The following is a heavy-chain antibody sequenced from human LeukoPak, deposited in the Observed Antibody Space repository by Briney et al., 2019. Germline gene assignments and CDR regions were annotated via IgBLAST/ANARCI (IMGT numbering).Heavy chain of an antibody. D-gene: IGHD3-22*01. CDR1: GFTFSTYA. CDR3: AKDKLEITMIVPLGDMDV. V-gene: IGHV3-23*01. J-gene: IGHJ6*03. CDR2: ISGSGGST. Sequence: GGSLRLSCAASGFTFSTYAMMWVRQAPGKGLEWVSAISGSGGSTYYADSVKGRFTISRDNSKNTLYLQMNSLGAEDTAVYYCAKDKLEITMIVPLGDMDVWGKGTTVTVSS.